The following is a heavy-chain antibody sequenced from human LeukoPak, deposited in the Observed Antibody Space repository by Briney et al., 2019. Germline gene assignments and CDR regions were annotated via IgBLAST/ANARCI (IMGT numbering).Heavy chain of an antibody. D-gene: IGHD2-2*01. Sequence: KSSETLSLTCSVSGGSISSYYWSWIRQPAGKGLEWIGRIYTSGSTNYNPSLKSRVTISVDTSKNHFSLKLSSVTAADTAVYYCATARYCSSTSCPDDYYYMDVWGKGTTVTVSS. J-gene: IGHJ6*03. CDR3: ATARYCSSTSCPDDYYYMDV. V-gene: IGHV4-4*07. CDR1: GGSISSYY. CDR2: IYTSGST.